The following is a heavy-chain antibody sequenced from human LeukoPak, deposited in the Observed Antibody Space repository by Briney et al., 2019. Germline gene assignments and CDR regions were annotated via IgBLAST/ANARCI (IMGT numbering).Heavy chain of an antibody. CDR1: GFIFSSYW. CDR2: IKEDGSEK. CDR3: AIRGAQYYFDY. Sequence: PGGSLRFSCAASGFIFSSYWMSGVRQAPGKGLEWVANIKEDGSEKYYVDSVKGRFTISRDNAKNSLYLQTNSLRAKDTAVYYCAIRGAQYYFDYWGQGTLVTVSS. J-gene: IGHJ4*02. D-gene: IGHD3-10*01. V-gene: IGHV3-7*03.